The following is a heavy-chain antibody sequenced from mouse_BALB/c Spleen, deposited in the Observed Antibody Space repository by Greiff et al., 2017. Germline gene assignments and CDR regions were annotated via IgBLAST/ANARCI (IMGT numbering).Heavy chain of an antibody. V-gene: IGHV1-9*01. CDR2: ILPGSGST. CDR1: GYTFSSYW. Sequence: QVQLKESGAELMKPGASVKISCKATGYTFSSYWIEWVKQRPGHGLEWIGEILPGSGSTNYNEKFKGKATFTADTSSNTAYMQLSSLTSEDSAVYYCASFYDYGDYYAMDYWGQGTSVTVSS. CDR3: ASFYDYGDYYAMDY. J-gene: IGHJ4*01. D-gene: IGHD2-4*01.